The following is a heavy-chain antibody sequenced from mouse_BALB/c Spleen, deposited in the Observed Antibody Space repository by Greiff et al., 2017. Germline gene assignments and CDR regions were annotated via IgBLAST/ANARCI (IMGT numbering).Heavy chain of an antibody. CDR1: GYTFTDYK. D-gene: IGHD1-1*01. Sequence: EVQLQQSGPELVKPGASVKISCKASGYTFTDYKMHWVKQSHGKSLEWIGYIYPYNGGTGYNQKFKSKATLTVDNSSSTAYMELRSLTSEDSAVYYCASGSSYDYWGQGTTLTVSS. J-gene: IGHJ2*01. CDR3: ASGSSYDY. CDR2: IYPYNGGT. V-gene: IGHV1S29*02.